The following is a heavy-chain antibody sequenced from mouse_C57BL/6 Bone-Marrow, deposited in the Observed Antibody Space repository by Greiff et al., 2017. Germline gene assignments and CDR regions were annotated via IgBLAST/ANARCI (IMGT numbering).Heavy chain of an antibody. V-gene: IGHV1-85*01. CDR1: GYTFTSYD. CDR2: IYPRDGST. Sequence: VKLMESGPELVKPGASVKLSCKASGYTFTSYDINWVKQRPGQGLEWIGWIYPRDGSTKYNEKFKGKATLTVETSSSTAYMGLHSLTSVDAAVYFCARWGAYYSNYGNYWGQDTTHTVSS. CDR3: ARWGAYYSNYGNY. D-gene: IGHD2-5*01. J-gene: IGHJ2*01.